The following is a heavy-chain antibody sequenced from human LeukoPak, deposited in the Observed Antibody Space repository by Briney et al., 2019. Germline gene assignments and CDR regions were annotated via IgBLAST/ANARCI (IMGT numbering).Heavy chain of an antibody. D-gene: IGHD3-22*01. V-gene: IGHV3-48*01. CDR3: ARPLRSSGYHCFDY. CDR2: ITGSSSTI. CDR1: GFTFSTYS. Sequence: GGSLRLSCAAPGFTFSTYSMNWVRQAPGKGLEWISYITGSSSTIYYADSVKGRFTISRDNAKNSLYLQMNSLRAEDTAVYYCARPLRSSGYHCFDYWGQGTLVTVSS. J-gene: IGHJ4*02.